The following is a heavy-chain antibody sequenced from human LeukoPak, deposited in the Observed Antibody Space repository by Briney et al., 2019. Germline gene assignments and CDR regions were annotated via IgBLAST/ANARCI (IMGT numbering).Heavy chain of an antibody. CDR2: IAYDGRNK. J-gene: IGHJ4*02. CDR3: AKLIWFGELHDY. V-gene: IGHV3-30*18. Sequence: GGSLRLSCAASGFTFDDYGMHWVRQAPGKGLEWVAVIAYDGRNKDYADSVKGRFTISRDNSKNTLYLQMNSLRAEDTAVYYCAKLIWFGELHDYWSQGTLVTVSS. D-gene: IGHD3-10*01. CDR1: GFTFDDYG.